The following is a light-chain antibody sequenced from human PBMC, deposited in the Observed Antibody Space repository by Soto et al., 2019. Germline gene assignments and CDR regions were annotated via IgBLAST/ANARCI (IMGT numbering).Light chain of an antibody. Sequence: NFMLTQPHSVSESPGKTVTISCTGSSGSIASNYVQWYQQRPGSAPTTVIYEDNQRSSGVPDRFSGSIDSSSNSASLTISGLKTDDEADYSCQSYDSSNVVFGGGTKLTVL. CDR3: QSYDSSNVV. J-gene: IGLJ2*01. CDR2: EDN. V-gene: IGLV6-57*02. CDR1: SGSIASNY.